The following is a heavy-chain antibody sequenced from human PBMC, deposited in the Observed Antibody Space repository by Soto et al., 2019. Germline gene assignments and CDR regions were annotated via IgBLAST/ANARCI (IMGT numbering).Heavy chain of an antibody. CDR1: SGSISSSNW. CDR3: AKRTDYGDGDAFDI. CDR2: IYHSGST. D-gene: IGHD4-17*01. J-gene: IGHJ3*02. V-gene: IGHV4-4*02. Sequence: SETLSLTCAVSSGSISSSNWWSWVRQPPGKGLEWFGEIYHSGSTNYNPSLKSRVTISVDKSKNQFSLKLSSVTAADTAVYYCAKRTDYGDGDAFDIWGQGTMVTVSS.